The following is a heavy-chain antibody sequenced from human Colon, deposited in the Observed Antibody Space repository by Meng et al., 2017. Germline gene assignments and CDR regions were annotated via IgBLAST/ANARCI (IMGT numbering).Heavy chain of an antibody. CDR2: IPHRGSA. CDR3: ARRGGDYLEVYFDY. D-gene: IGHD4-17*01. CDR1: GDSITSNNW. J-gene: IGHJ4*02. Sequence: QVQLRESGPGLVKPSETLSLTCAVTGDSITSNNWWSWVRQPPGKGLEWVGEIPHRGSAAYNPSLRRRVTMSIDIPNNHFYLKLTSVTAADTAVYYCARRGGDYLEVYFDYWGQGSLVTVSS. V-gene: IGHV4-4*02.